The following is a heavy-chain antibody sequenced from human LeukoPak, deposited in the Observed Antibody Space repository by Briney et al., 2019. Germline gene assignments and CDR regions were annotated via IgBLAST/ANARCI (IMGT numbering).Heavy chain of an antibody. CDR2: ISADGRNT. J-gene: IGHJ4*02. Sequence: GGSLRLSGEASGFIFSDYAMNWVRKAPGQGLKWVSTISADGRNTHYADSVKGRFTISRDNSKNTLYLQMNSLRAEDTAVYYCATPSPYDFWSGYPCWGQGTLVTVSS. D-gene: IGHD3-3*01. CDR3: ATPSPYDFWSGYPC. V-gene: IGHV3-23*01. CDR1: GFIFSDYA.